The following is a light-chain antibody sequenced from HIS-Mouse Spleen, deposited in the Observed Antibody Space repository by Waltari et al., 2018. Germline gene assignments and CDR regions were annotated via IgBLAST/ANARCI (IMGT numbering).Light chain of an antibody. CDR3: QSADSSGTGWV. CDR2: KDS. Sequence: SYELTQPPSVSVSPGQTARITCSGDALPKQSAYWYQQKPGQAPVLGIYKDSERPSGIPERFSGSSSGTTVTLTISGVQAEDEADYYCQSADSSGTGWVFGGGTKLTVL. CDR1: ALPKQS. V-gene: IGLV3-25*03. J-gene: IGLJ3*02.